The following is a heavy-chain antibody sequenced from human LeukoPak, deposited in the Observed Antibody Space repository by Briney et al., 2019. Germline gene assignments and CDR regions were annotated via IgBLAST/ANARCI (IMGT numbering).Heavy chain of an antibody. CDR1: GGSISSNSYY. V-gene: IGHV4-39*01. D-gene: IGHD6-19*01. CDR3: ARSSGWDNDY. J-gene: IGHJ4*02. Sequence: SETLSLTYTVSGGSISSNSYYWGWIRQPPGKGLEWIGSIYYSGSTYYNPSLKSRVTISVDTSKNQFSLKLSSVTAADTAVYYCARSSGWDNDYWGQGTLVTVSS. CDR2: IYYSGST.